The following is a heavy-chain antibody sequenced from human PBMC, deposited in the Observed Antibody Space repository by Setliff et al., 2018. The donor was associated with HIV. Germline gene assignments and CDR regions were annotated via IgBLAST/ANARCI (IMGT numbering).Heavy chain of an antibody. V-gene: IGHV1-8*01. J-gene: IGHJ6*03. CDR3: VRGGAAYNRDYNEYYYMDV. D-gene: IGHD1-7*01. CDR1: RYTFTRFE. Sequence: GASVKVSCKASRYTFTRFEINWVRQAPGQGLEWMGWMKPDSGNTGYAQKFQGRVTMTRNTSISTAYLELSNLRSEDTAVYYCVRGGAAYNRDYNEYYYMDVWGKGTTVTVSS. CDR2: MKPDSGNT.